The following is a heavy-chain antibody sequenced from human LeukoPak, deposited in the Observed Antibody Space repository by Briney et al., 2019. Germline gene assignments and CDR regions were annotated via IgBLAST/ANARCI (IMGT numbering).Heavy chain of an antibody. Sequence: GGSLRLSCAASGFTFSSYAMSWVRQAPGKGLEWVSFIQYDGTDINYADSVKGRLTISRDNSKNTLYLQMDSLRAEDTAVYYCSTKSRSFAFDMWGQGTMVTVSS. CDR3: STKSRSFAFDM. CDR2: IQYDGTDI. D-gene: IGHD2-8*01. J-gene: IGHJ3*02. V-gene: IGHV3-30*02. CDR1: GFTFSSYA.